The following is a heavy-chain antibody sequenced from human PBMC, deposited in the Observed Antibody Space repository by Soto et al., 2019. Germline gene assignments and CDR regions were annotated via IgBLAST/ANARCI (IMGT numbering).Heavy chain of an antibody. Sequence: QVQLVESGGGVVQPGRSLRLSCAASGFTFSSYGMHWVRQAPGKGLEWVAVIWYDGSNKYYADSVKGLFTISRDNSKNAIYLQMNSLKVEDTAVYYGARDWKGSSGYYYDGGYGMEVWGQGTTVTVSS. CDR2: IWYDGSNK. V-gene: IGHV3-33*01. J-gene: IGHJ6*02. CDR3: ARDWKGSSGYYYDGGYGMEV. D-gene: IGHD3-22*01. CDR1: GFTFSSYG.